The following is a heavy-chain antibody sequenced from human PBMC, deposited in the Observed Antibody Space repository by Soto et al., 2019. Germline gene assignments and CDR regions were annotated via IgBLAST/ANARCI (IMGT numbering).Heavy chain of an antibody. CDR3: ARARAGAAVAGTGFDY. CDR2: IIPIFGTT. Sequence: SVKVSCKASGGTFSRYAINWVRQAPGQGLEWMGGIIPIFGTTNYAQKFQGRVTITADESTSTGNMELSSLRSEDTAVYYCARARAGAAVAGTGFDYWGQGTLVTV. D-gene: IGHD6-19*01. V-gene: IGHV1-69*13. CDR1: GGTFSRYA. J-gene: IGHJ4*02.